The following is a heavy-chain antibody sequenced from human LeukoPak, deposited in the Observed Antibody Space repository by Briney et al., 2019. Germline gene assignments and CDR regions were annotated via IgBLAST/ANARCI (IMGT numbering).Heavy chain of an antibody. Sequence: GGSLRLSCAPSAPTVTSYAMSCVRQPPGKGLEWVSAISGRVGSTYYADSGKGRFTISRDNSKNTLYLQMNSLRAEDTAVYYCAKDYRYCSSTSCLNYFDYWGQGTLVTVSS. CDR1: APTVTSYA. V-gene: IGHV3-23*01. J-gene: IGHJ4*02. CDR3: AKDYRYCSSTSCLNYFDY. CDR2: ISGRVGST. D-gene: IGHD2-2*01.